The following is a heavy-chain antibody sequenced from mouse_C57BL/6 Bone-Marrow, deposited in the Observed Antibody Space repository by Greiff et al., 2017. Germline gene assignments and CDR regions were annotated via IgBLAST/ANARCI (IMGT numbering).Heavy chain of an antibody. V-gene: IGHV1-55*01. Sequence: QVQLQQPGAELVKPGASVKMSCKASGYTFTSSWIPWVKPRPGQGLEWLGDIYPGRGSTNYNEKFKSKSTLTIDTSSCTAYMLLSSLTSEDSAVYYCGGYGSSQFAYWGQGTLVTVSA. CDR2: IYPGRGST. D-gene: IGHD1-1*01. CDR3: GGYGSSQFAY. CDR1: GYTFTSSW. J-gene: IGHJ3*01.